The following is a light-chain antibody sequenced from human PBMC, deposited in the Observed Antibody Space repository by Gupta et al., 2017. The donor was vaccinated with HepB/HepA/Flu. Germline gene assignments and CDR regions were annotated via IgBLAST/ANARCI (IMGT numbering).Light chain of an antibody. CDR2: SNK. Sequence: QSVLTPPPSTSGTPGQRVTISCSGSSSHLGTNPVTWYQQPPGTALKLLIYSNKQRPAGVPDRFSGSKSGTSASLAIKGLQAEDDEDYYCAAGDVRYVVFGGGSKLTVL. CDR3: AAGDVRYVV. CDR1: SSHLGTNP. V-gene: IGLV1-44*01. J-gene: IGLJ2*01.